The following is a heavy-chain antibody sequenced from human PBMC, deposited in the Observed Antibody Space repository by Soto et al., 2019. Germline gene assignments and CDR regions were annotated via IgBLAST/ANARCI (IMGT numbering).Heavy chain of an antibody. V-gene: IGHV4-59*01. CDR1: GGSISSYY. J-gene: IGHJ5*02. Sequence: SETLSLTCTVSGGSISSYYWSWLRQPPGKGLEWIGYIYYSGSTHYNPSLKSRVTISVDTSKNQFSLKLSSVTAADTAVYYCARDIPGNDNWFDPWGQGTLVTVSS. CDR3: ARDIPGNDNWFDP. CDR2: IYYSGST. D-gene: IGHD1-1*01.